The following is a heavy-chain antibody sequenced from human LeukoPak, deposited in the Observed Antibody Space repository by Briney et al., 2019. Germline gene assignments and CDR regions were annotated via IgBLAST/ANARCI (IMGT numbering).Heavy chain of an antibody. J-gene: IGHJ6*03. Sequence: PSETLSLTCTVSGDSISSGDYYWSWIRQPAGKGLEWIGRISSSGSTNYNPSLKSRITISVDTSKNQFSLKLSSVTAADTAVYYCAREASMVRGVITNRAYYYYYYMDVWGKGTTVTISS. CDR2: ISSSGST. CDR3: AREASMVRGVITNRAYYYYYYMDV. CDR1: GDSISSGDYY. V-gene: IGHV4-61*02. D-gene: IGHD3-10*01.